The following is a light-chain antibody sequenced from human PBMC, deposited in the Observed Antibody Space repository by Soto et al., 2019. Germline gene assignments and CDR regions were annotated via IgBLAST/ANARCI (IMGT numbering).Light chain of an antibody. CDR1: QSASSY. V-gene: IGKV3-11*01. Sequence: EVVLTQSPVTLSLAPGERATLSCRASQSASSYLAWYQQKHGQAPRLLIYDVSNRATGIPARFSGSGSGTDLTLTISSLEPEDGEMDDGQQRNYWQVTFGQGTRLEIK. CDR2: DVS. CDR3: QQRNYWQVT. J-gene: IGKJ5*01.